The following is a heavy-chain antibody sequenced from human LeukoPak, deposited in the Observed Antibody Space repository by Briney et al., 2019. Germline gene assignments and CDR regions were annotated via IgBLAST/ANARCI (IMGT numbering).Heavy chain of an antibody. CDR3: AKGDILTMYYYYGMDV. V-gene: IGHV3-23*01. CDR2: ISGSGGST. CDR1: GFTFSSYA. D-gene: IGHD3-9*01. Sequence: PGGSLRHSCAASGFTFSSYAMSWVRQAPGKGLEWVSAISGSGGSTYYADSVKGRFTISRDNSKNTLYLQMNSLRAEDTAVYYCAKGDILTMYYYYGMDVWGQGTTVTVSS. J-gene: IGHJ6*02.